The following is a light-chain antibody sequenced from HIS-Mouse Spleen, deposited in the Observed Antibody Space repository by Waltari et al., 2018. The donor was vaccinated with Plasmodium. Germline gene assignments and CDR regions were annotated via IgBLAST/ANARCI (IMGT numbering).Light chain of an antibody. CDR3: QQRSNWPRVLT. CDR2: DAS. J-gene: IGKJ4*01. Sequence: EIVLTQSPATLSLSPGERATLSCRASQSVSSYLAWYQQKPGQAPRLLIYDASNRATGIPARFRGSGSGTDSTLTISSLEPEDFAVYYCQQRSNWPRVLTFGGGTKVEIK. CDR1: QSVSSY. V-gene: IGKV3-11*01.